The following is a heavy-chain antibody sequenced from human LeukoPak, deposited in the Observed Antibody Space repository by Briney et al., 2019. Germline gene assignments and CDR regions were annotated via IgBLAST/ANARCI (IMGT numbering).Heavy chain of an antibody. CDR2: VHHSGRT. V-gene: IGHV4-38-2*02. CDR3: ARLANYIPVY. J-gene: IGHJ4*02. D-gene: IGHD1-7*01. CDR1: GYSISTNYS. Sequence: SETLSLTCTVSGYSISTNYSWGWIRQPPGKGLEWIGSVHHSGRTYYNPSLKSRLTISLETSKKHFSLKLSSVTSADTAVYYCARLANYIPVYWGQGSLVTVSS.